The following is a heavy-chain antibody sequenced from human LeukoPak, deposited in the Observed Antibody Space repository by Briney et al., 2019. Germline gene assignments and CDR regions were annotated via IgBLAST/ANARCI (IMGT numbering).Heavy chain of an antibody. V-gene: IGHV4-39*07. J-gene: IGHJ4*02. CDR2: IYYSGST. CDR1: GGSISSSSYY. Sequence: SETLSLTCTVSGGSISSSSYYWGWIRQPPGKGLEWIGSIYYSGSTYYNPSLKSRVTISVDTSKNQFSLKLSSVTAADTAVYYCARDAVLRYFDWLLSEEYYFDYWGQGTLVTVSS. D-gene: IGHD3-9*01. CDR3: ARDAVLRYFDWLLSEEYYFDY.